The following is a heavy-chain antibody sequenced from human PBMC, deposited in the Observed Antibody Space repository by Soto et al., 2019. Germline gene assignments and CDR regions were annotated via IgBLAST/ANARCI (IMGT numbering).Heavy chain of an antibody. V-gene: IGHV1-69*02. D-gene: IGHD4-17*01. CDR3: ARSYGDYEED. CDR2: IIPILGVA. CDR1: GGTFSSYT. J-gene: IGHJ4*02. Sequence: GASVKVSCKASGGTFSSYTISWVRQAPGQGLEWMGRIIPILGVANYAQKFQGRVTITADKSTSTAYMELSSLRSGDTAVYYCARSYGDYEEDWGQGTXVTVAS.